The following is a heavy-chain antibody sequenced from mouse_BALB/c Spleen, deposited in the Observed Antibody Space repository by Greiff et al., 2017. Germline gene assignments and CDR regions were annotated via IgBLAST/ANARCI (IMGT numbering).Heavy chain of an antibody. CDR2: IRNKANGYTT. D-gene: IGHD2-4*01. V-gene: IGHV7-3*02. J-gene: IGHJ3*01. Sequence: EVQGVESGGGLVQPGGSLRLSCATSGFTFTDYYMSWVRQPPGKALEWLGFIRNKANGYTTEYSASVKGRFTISRDNSQSILYLQMNTLRAEDSATYYCARDMEITTWFAYWGQGTLVTVSA. CDR3: ARDMEITTWFAY. CDR1: GFTFTDYY.